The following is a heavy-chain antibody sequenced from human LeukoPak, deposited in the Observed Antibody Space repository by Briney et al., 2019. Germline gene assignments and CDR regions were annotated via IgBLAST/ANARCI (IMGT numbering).Heavy chain of an antibody. CDR1: GASISSTNNF. V-gene: IGHV4-39*07. Sequence: SETLSLTCTVSGASISSTNNFWGWIRQTPGKGLEWIATIYYSVSTYYNPSLKSRLSISVDTSKNQFSLKLSSVTAADTAVYYCARVGGCSGGSCYNYYYYYMDVWGKGTTVTVSS. J-gene: IGHJ6*03. CDR2: IYYSVST. CDR3: ARVGGCSGGSCYNYYYYYMDV. D-gene: IGHD2-15*01.